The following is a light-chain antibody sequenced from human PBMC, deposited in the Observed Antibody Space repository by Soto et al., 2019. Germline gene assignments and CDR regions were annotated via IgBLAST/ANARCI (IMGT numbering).Light chain of an antibody. J-gene: IGLJ2*01. V-gene: IGLV2-23*02. CDR2: ENT. Sequence: QSVLTQPASVSGSPGQSITISCAGTRSDIGNYNLVSWYQQLPGKAPKLIIYENTKRPSGVSNRFSGSKSGNTASLTLSGLQAEDDANYYCCSYAGVGTVVAFGGGTKLTVL. CDR1: RSDIGNYNL. CDR3: CSYAGVGTVVA.